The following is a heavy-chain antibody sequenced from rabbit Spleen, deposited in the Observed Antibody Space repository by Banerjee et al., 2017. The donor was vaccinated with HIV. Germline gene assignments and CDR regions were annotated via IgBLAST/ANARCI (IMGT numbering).Heavy chain of an antibody. CDR3: ARTGTGYGYGFNL. V-gene: IGHV1S45*01. J-gene: IGHJ4*01. CDR2: IDSGSSGFT. D-gene: IGHD6-1*01. Sequence: QEQLVESGGDLVKPGASLTLTCTASGVSFSFSSYMCWVRQAPGKGLEWIACIDSGSSGFTYFASWAKGRFTISKTSSTTVTLQMTSLTAADTATYFCARTGTGYGYGFNLWGPGTLVTVS. CDR1: GVSFSFSSY.